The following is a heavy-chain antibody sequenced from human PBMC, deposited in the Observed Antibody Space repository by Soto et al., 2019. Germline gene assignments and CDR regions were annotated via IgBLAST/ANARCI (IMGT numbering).Heavy chain of an antibody. J-gene: IGHJ4*02. V-gene: IGHV3-53*04. CDR1: GFTVSSNY. D-gene: IGHD6-19*01. Sequence: EVQLVESGGGLVQPGGSLRLSCAASGFTVSSNYMSWVRQAPGKGLEWVSVIYSGGSTYYADSVKGRFTISRHTSNNKLSLPVTSLPAVAPPVYYCARGPWETRSRVAGIFAYWAQGTLVTVSS. CDR3: ARGPWETRSRVAGIFAY. CDR2: IYSGGST.